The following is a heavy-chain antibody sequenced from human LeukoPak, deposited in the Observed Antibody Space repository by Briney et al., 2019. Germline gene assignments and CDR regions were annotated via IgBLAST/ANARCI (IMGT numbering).Heavy chain of an antibody. CDR2: IYHSGST. CDR3: ARELGENYYDSSGYYYVDY. Sequence: SETLSLTCAVSGYSISSGYYWGWSRQPPGKGLEWIGSIYHSGSTYYNPSLKSRVTISVDTSKNQFSLKLSSVTAADTAVYYCARELGENYYDSSGYYYVDYWGQGTLVTVSS. V-gene: IGHV4-38-2*02. J-gene: IGHJ4*02. CDR1: GYSISSGYY. D-gene: IGHD3-22*01.